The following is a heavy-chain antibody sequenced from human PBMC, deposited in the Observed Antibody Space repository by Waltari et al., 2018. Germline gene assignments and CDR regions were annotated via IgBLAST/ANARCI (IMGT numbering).Heavy chain of an antibody. Sequence: EVQLLESGGGLVQPGGYLRLSCVASGFSFGNSWMAWVRQSPRRGLEWVANIRGDGDEKYYVDSVKGRFTISRDNAKNSLYLEMNSLRAEDTAVYYCARDPTTATSFLLHYFDYWGQGNLVTVSS. J-gene: IGHJ4*02. V-gene: IGHV3-7*01. CDR1: GFSFGNSW. CDR2: IRGDGDEK. CDR3: ARDPTTATSFLLHYFDY.